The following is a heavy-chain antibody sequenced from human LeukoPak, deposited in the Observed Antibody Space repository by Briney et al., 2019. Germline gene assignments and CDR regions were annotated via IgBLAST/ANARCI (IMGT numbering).Heavy chain of an antibody. CDR1: GYTFTSYA. J-gene: IGHJ4*02. Sequence: ASVNVSCKASGYTFTSYAMHWVRQAPGQRLEWMGWINAGNGNTKYSQKFQGRVTITRDTSASTAYMELSSLRSEDTAVYYCASTRVYRYYFDYWGQGTLVTVSS. D-gene: IGHD6-13*01. CDR3: ASTRVYRYYFDY. CDR2: INAGNGNT. V-gene: IGHV1-3*01.